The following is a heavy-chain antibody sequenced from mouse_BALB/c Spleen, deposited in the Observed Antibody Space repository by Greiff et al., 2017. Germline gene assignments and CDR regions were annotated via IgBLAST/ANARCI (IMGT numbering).Heavy chain of an antibody. D-gene: IGHD2-4*01. CDR1: GFTFSSFG. V-gene: IGHV5-17*02. J-gene: IGHJ4*01. CDR3: ARSGIYYDYDDGYYYAMDY. CDR2: ISSGSSTI. Sequence: EVKVVESGGGLVQPGGSRKLSCAASGFTFSSFGMHWVRQAPEKGLEWVAYISSGSSTIYYADTVKGRFTISRDNPKNTLFLQMTSLRSEDTAMYYCARSGIYYDYDDGYYYAMDYWGQGTSVTVSS.